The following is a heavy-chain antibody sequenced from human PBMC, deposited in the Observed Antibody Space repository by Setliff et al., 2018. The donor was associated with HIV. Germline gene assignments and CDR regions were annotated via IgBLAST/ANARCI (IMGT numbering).Heavy chain of an antibody. CDR3: ATYSSSWPDY. V-gene: IGHV4-61*02. D-gene: IGHD6-13*01. Sequence: SETLSLTCSVSGDSISSGSYYWSWIRQPAGKGLEWIGRIYTSGSTYYNPSLKSRVTISVDTSKNQFSLKLSSVTAADTSVYYCATYSSSWPDYWGQGTLVTVSS. CDR2: IYTSGST. J-gene: IGHJ4*02. CDR1: GDSISSGSYY.